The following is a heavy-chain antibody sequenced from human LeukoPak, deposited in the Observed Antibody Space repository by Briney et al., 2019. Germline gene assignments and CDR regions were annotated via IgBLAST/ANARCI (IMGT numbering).Heavy chain of an antibody. D-gene: IGHD3-10*01. V-gene: IGHV4-31*03. J-gene: IGHJ4*02. CDR1: GGSISRGGYY. Sequence: SETLSLTCTVSGGSISRGGYYWSWIRQHPGEGLEWIGYIYYSGSAYYNPSLKSRVTISVETSKNQFSLKRSSVTATDTAVYYRARVPRGGVRGVIKYYFDYWGQGTLVTVSS. CDR3: ARVPRGGVRGVIKYYFDY. CDR2: IYYSGSA.